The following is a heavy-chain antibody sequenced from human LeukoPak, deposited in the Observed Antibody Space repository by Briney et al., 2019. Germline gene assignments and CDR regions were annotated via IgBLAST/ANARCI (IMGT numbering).Heavy chain of an antibody. J-gene: IGHJ4*02. CDR2: ISSSSSYI. CDR3: ARVMPTGTYYDFWSGYVDY. D-gene: IGHD3-3*01. V-gene: IGHV3-21*01. Sequence: PGGSLRLSCAASGFTFSSYSMNWVRQAPGKGLEWVSSISSSSSYIYYADSVKGRFTISRDNAKNSLYLQMNSLRAEDTAVYYCARVMPTGTYYDFWSGYVDYWGQGTLVTVSS. CDR1: GFTFSSYS.